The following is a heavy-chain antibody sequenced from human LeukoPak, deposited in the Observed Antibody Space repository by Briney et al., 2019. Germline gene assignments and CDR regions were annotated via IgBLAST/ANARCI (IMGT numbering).Heavy chain of an antibody. D-gene: IGHD3-10*01. CDR1: GYTFTGYY. CDR2: IIPILGIA. CDR3: ARELNPRGAAFDI. Sequence: AASVKVSCKASGYTFTGYYMHWVRQAPGQGLEWMGRIIPILGIANYAQKFQGRVTITADKSTSTAYMELSSLRSEDTAVYYCARELNPRGAAFDIWGQGTMVTVSS. V-gene: IGHV1-69*04. J-gene: IGHJ3*02.